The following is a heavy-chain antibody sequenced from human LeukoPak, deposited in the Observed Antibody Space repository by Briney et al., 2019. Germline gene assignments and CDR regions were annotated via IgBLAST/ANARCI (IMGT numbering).Heavy chain of an antibody. CDR2: INHSGST. D-gene: IGHD6-19*01. CDR1: GGSFSGYY. CDR3: ARVHSSGWYRINY. J-gene: IGHJ4*02. V-gene: IGHV4-34*01. Sequence: PSETLSLTCAVYGGSFSGYYWSWIRQPPGKGLEWIGEINHSGSTNYNPSLKSRVTISVDTSKNQFSLKLSSVTAADTAVYYCARVHSSGWYRINYWGQGTLVTVSS.